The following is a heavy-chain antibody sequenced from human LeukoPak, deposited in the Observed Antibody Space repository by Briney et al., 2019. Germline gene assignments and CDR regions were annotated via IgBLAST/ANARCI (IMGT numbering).Heavy chain of an antibody. J-gene: IGHJ4*02. CDR1: GGSISSDFHY. CDR3: ASSGSNWGKYYFDY. CDR2: VYNSGST. V-gene: IGHV4-61*02. Sequence: SETLSLTCTVSGGSISSDFHYWSWVRQPAGKRLEWIGRVYNSGSTNYNPSLKSRVTISVDTSKNQFSLRLNSVTAADTAVYYCASSGSNWGKYYFDYWGQGTLVTASS. D-gene: IGHD7-27*01.